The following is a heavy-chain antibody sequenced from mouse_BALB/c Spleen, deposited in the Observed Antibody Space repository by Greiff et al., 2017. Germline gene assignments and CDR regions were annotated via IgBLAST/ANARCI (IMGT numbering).Heavy chain of an antibody. D-gene: IGHD2-2*01. Sequence: QVQLQQSGAELVRPGASVTLSCKASGYTFTDYEMHWVKQTPVHGLEWIGAIDPETGGTAYNQKFKGKATLTADKSSSTAYMELRSLTSEDSAVYYCTRGGYYWYFDVWGAGTTVTVSS. CDR3: TRGGYYWYFDV. J-gene: IGHJ1*01. CDR2: IDPETGGT. V-gene: IGHV1-15*01. CDR1: GYTFTDYE.